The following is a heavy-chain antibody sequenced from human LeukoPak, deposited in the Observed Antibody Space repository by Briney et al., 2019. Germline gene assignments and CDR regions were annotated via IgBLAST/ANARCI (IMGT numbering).Heavy chain of an antibody. CDR1: GYTFTSYG. CDR3: ARSLSSSVDAFDI. Sequence: RASVKVSCKASGYTFTSYGISWVRQAPGQGPEWMGWISAYNGNTNYAQRLQGRVTMTTDTSTSTAYMELRSLRSDDTAVYYCARSLSSSVDAFDIWGQGTMVTVSS. D-gene: IGHD2-2*01. CDR2: ISAYNGNT. V-gene: IGHV1-18*01. J-gene: IGHJ3*02.